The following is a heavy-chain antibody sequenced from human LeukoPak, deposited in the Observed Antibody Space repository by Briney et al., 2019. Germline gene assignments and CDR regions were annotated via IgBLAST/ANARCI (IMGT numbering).Heavy chain of an antibody. CDR2: INHSGST. D-gene: IGHD3-16*02. Sequence: SETLSLTCAVYGGSFSDHYWSWIRQPPGKGLEWIGEINHSGSTNYNPSLKSRVTISVDTSKNQFSLKLSSVTAADTAVYYCARDQVVMITFGGVIEQRYYGMDVWGQGTTVTVSS. V-gene: IGHV4-34*01. J-gene: IGHJ6*02. CDR1: GGSFSDHY. CDR3: ARDQVVMITFGGVIEQRYYGMDV.